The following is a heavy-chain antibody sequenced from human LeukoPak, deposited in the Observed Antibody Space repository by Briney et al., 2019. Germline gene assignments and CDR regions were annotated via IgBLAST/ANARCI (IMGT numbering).Heavy chain of an antibody. CDR1: GFTFSSYW. CDR2: INHSGST. V-gene: IGHV4-34*01. Sequence: SGGSLRLSCAASGFTFSSYWMSWVRQAPGKGLEWIGEINHSGSTNYNPSLKSRVTISVDTSKDQFSLKLSSVTAADTAVYYCARLGTLEYYFDYWGQGTLVTVSS. CDR3: ARLGTLEYYFDY. D-gene: IGHD1-1*01. J-gene: IGHJ4*02.